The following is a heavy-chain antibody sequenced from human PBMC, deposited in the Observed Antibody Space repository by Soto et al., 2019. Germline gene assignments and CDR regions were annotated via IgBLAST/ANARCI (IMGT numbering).Heavy chain of an antibody. CDR3: VSKGYCSGGSCRYYYYGMDV. Sequence: QVQLVQSGAEVKKPGSSVKVSCKASGGTFSSYAISWVRQAPGQGLEWMGGIIPIFGTANYAQKFQGRVTITADESTSTAYMELSSLRSEDTAVYYCVSKGYCSGGSCRYYYYGMDVWGQGTTVTVSS. CDR1: GGTFSSYA. D-gene: IGHD2-15*01. J-gene: IGHJ6*02. CDR2: IIPIFGTA. V-gene: IGHV1-69*01.